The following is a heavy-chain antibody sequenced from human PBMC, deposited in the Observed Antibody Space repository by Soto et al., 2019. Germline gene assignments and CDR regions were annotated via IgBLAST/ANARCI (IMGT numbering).Heavy chain of an antibody. D-gene: IGHD2-2*01. CDR2: INPNSGGT. CDR1: GYTFTGYY. CDR3: ARGFIAYCSITSCFDDFDI. J-gene: IGHJ3*02. V-gene: IGHV1-2*02. Sequence: ASVKVSCKASGYTFTGYYIHWVRQAPGQGLEWMGWINPNSGGTNYAQKFQGRVTVTRDTSISTAYMELSRLRSDDTAVYYCARGFIAYCSITSCFDDFDIWGQVPMGTVSS.